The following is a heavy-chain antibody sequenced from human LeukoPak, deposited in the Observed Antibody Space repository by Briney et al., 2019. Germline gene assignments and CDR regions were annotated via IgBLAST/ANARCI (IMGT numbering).Heavy chain of an antibody. CDR2: INHSGST. Sequence: PSETLSLTCAVYGGSFSGYYWSWIRQPPGKGLEWIGEINHSGSTNYNPSLKSRVTISVATSKNQFSLKLSFVTAADTAVYYCKAVTYLPGYYYYYMDVWGKGTTVTVSS. J-gene: IGHJ6*03. CDR3: KAVTYLPGYYYYYMDV. CDR1: GGSFSGYY. V-gene: IGHV4-34*01. D-gene: IGHD2-21*02.